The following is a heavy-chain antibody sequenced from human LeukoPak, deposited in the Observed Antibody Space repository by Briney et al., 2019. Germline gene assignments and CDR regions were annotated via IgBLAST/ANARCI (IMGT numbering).Heavy chain of an antibody. D-gene: IGHD3-22*01. J-gene: IGHJ4*02. CDR1: GGSISSYY. CDR3: ARDYYYDSSGNFDR. V-gene: IGHV4-59*01. CDR2: ISYSGST. Sequence: SETLSLTCTVSGGSISSYYWSWIRQPPGKGLEWIGYISYSGSTTYNPSLKSRVTISVDTSKGQFSLKLSSVTAADTAVYYCARDYYYDSSGNFDRWGQGTLVTVSS.